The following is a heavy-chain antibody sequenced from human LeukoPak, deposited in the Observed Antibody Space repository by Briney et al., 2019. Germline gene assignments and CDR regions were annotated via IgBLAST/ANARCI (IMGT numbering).Heavy chain of an antibody. CDR2: IYYSGST. Sequence: KPSETLSLTCTVSGGSISSYYWSWIRQPPGKGLEWIGYIYYSGSTNYNPSLKSRVTISVDTSKNQFSLKLSSVTAADTAVYYCARDPYYYDSSGYYGEGFDYWGQGTLVTVSS. V-gene: IGHV4-59*01. J-gene: IGHJ4*02. CDR3: ARDPYYYDSSGYYGEGFDY. D-gene: IGHD3-22*01. CDR1: GGSISSYY.